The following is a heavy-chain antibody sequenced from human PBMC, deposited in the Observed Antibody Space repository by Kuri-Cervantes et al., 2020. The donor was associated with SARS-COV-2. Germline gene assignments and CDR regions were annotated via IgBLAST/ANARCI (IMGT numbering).Heavy chain of an antibody. V-gene: IGHV3-48*01. CDR3: SRTYDSSGSLYYYYMDV. CDR1: GFTFSSYS. Sequence: GGSLRLSCAASGFTFSSYSMNWVRQAPGKGLEWVSYISSSSSTIYYADSVKGRFTTSRDNAKNSLYLQMNSLRAEDTAVYYCSRTYDSSGSLYYYYMDVWGKGTTVTVSS. CDR2: ISSSSSTI. D-gene: IGHD3-22*01. J-gene: IGHJ6*03.